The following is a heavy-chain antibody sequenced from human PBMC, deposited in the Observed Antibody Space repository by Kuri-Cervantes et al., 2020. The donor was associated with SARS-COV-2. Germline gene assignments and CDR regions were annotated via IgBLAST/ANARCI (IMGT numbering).Heavy chain of an antibody. Sequence: GGSLRLSCAASGFSFSSYGMSWVRQAPGKGLEWVANINQDGSEKYYVDSVKGRFTISRDNAKNSLYLQVNSLRAEDTALYYCARDSSRWYRRAASGHSWGQGTLVTVSS. D-gene: IGHD6-13*01. V-gene: IGHV3-7*03. J-gene: IGHJ4*02. CDR2: INQDGSEK. CDR3: ARDSSRWYRRAASGHS. CDR1: GFSFSSYG.